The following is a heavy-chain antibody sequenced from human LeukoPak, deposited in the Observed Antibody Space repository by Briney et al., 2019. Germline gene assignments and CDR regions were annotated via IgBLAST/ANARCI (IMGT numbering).Heavy chain of an antibody. Sequence: PSETLSLTCAVYGGSFSGYYWSWIRQPPGKGLEWIGEINHSGSTNYNPSLKSRVTISVDTSKSQFSLKLSSVTAADTAVYYCARGVVVPRFHYYYYNYGMDVWGQGTTVTVSS. CDR2: INHSGST. CDR3: ARGVVVPRFHYYYYNYGMDV. CDR1: GGSFSGYY. J-gene: IGHJ6*02. V-gene: IGHV4-34*01. D-gene: IGHD2-2*01.